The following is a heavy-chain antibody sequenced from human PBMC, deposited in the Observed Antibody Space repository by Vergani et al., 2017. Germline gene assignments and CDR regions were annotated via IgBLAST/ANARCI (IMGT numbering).Heavy chain of an antibody. CDR2: IKSDGTIT. Sequence: DVHLAESGGGFFQPGGSLRLSCSASGFSFNSYWMHWVRQAPGKGLLWVSRIKSDGTITAYADSVKGRFTISRDNAQNTLYLQMNSLRVEDTGVYYCARARCIESCYMSNWLDSLGQGTLVTVSS. V-gene: IGHV3-74*03. J-gene: IGHJ5*01. CDR3: ARARCIESCYMSNWLDS. D-gene: IGHD3-16*02. CDR1: GFSFNSYW.